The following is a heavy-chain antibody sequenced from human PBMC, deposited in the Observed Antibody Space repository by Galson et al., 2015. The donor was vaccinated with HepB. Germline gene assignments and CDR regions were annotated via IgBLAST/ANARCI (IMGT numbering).Heavy chain of an antibody. D-gene: IGHD3-3*01. J-gene: IGHJ5*02. CDR2: IIPIFGTA. V-gene: IGHV1-69*13. CDR1: GGTFSSYA. CDR3: AKEGGLDYDFWSGYQRNWFDP. Sequence: SVKVSCKASGGTFSSYAISWVRQAPGQGLEWMGGIIPIFGTANYAQKFQGRVTITADESTSTAYMELSSLRSEDTAVYYCAKEGGLDYDFWSGYQRNWFDPWGQGTLVTVSS.